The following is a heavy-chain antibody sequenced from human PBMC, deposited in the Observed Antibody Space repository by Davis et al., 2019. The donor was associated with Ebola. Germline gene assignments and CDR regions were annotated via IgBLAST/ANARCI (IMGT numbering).Heavy chain of an antibody. J-gene: IGHJ4*02. CDR2: IIPIFGTA. V-gene: IGHV1-69*06. Sequence: SVKVSCKVSGYTLTELSMHWVRQAPGKGLEWMGGIIPIFGTANYAQKFQGRVTITADKSTSTAYMELSSLRSEDTAVYYCATKYDSSGYYSIGSFDYWGQGTLVTVSS. CDR3: ATKYDSSGYYSIGSFDY. CDR1: GYTLTELS. D-gene: IGHD3-22*01.